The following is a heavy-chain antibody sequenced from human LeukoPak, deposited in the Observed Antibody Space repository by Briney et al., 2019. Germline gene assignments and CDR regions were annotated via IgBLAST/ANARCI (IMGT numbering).Heavy chain of an antibody. J-gene: IGHJ5*02. CDR2: IYYTGST. V-gene: IGHV4-59*01. CDR3: ARGKDWFDP. CDR1: GASISSFY. Sequence: KPSETLSLTCTVSGASISSFYWSWIRQPPGKGLEWIGYIYYTGSTNCNPSLKSRVTISLDTSKNQFSLKLSSVTAADTAVYCCARGKDWFDPWGQGTLVTVSS.